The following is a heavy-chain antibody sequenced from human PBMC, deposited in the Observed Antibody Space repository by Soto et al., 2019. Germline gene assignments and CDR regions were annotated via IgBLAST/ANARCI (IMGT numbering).Heavy chain of an antibody. D-gene: IGHD3-10*01. CDR3: ATQTFGSNAFFDT. CDR1: DGTIINLF. Sequence: SELMSVTRSVADGTIINLFWRWIMKTPGKGLEWIGYIYFGGTTQSNPSLKGRATISLDTSKNQFTLNLASVSAADTAVYYCATQTFGSNAFFDTWGQGALVTVSS. J-gene: IGHJ4*02. CDR2: IYFGGTT. V-gene: IGHV4-4*09.